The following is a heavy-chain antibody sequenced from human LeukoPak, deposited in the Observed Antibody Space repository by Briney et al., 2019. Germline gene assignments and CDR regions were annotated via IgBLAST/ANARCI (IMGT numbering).Heavy chain of an antibody. D-gene: IGHD1-7*01. CDR3: ARDLWLELTQGQTFDI. V-gene: IGHV3-48*01. CDR1: GFIFSSYS. Sequence: GGSLRLSCAASGFIFSSYSMNWVRQAPGKGLEWVSYISSSSSTIYYADSVKGRFTISRDNAKNSLYLQMNSLRAEDTAVYYCARDLWLELTQGQTFDIWGQGTMVTVSS. J-gene: IGHJ3*02. CDR2: ISSSSSTI.